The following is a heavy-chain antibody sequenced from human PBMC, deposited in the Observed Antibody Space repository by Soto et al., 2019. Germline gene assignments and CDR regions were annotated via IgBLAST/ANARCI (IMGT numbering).Heavy chain of an antibody. CDR1: EYTFSTDW. D-gene: IGHD2-2*01. Sequence: GKSLKISCRASEYTFSTDWMGWVRQTPGKGLEWLGIIFPEDSDTRYSPSFQGRVTISADKSTSTAYLQWGSLRASDSAIYYCARHPYCSSTTCSADYNFSGVDVWGQGTTLTVYS. CDR3: ARHPYCSSTTCSADYNFSGVDV. V-gene: IGHV5-51*01. CDR2: IFPEDSDT. J-gene: IGHJ6*02.